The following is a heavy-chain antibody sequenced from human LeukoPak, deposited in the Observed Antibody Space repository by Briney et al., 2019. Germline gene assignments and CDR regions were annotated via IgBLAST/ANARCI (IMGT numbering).Heavy chain of an antibody. CDR2: IKQDGNEK. Sequence: GGSLRLSCAASGFTFSSYWMSWVRQAPGKGLEWVANIKQDGNEKYYVDSVKGRFTISRDNAKNSLYLQMNSLRAEDTAVYYCVRDGLASSGCPDYWGQGALVTVSS. CDR1: GFTFSSYW. J-gene: IGHJ4*02. V-gene: IGHV3-7*01. CDR3: VRDGLASSGCPDY. D-gene: IGHD6-25*01.